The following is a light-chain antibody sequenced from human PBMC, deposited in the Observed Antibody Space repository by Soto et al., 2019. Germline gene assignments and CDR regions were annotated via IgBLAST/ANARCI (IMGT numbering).Light chain of an antibody. J-gene: IGKJ5*01. V-gene: IGKV3D-20*02. CDR3: QQRSNWPPT. CDR2: AAS. CDR1: QSVSSSY. Sequence: EIVLTQSPGTLSLSPGERATLSCRASQSVSSSYLAWYQQKPGQTPRLLIYAASTRATGIPARFSGSGSETEFTLTISSLQSEDLAVYYCQQRSNWPPTFGQGTRLENK.